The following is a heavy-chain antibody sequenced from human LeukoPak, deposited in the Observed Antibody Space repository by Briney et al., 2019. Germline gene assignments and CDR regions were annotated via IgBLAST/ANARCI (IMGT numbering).Heavy chain of an antibody. V-gene: IGHV1-2*02. CDR3: ARDQRSTNYWFDP. Sequence: ASVKVSCKASGYTFTGYYMHWVRQAPGQGLEWMGWINPNSGGTNYAQKFQGRVTMTRDTSISTAYMELSRLRSDDTAVYYCARDQRSTNYWFDPWGQGTLVTDSS. CDR1: GYTFTGYY. D-gene: IGHD1-7*01. CDR2: INPNSGGT. J-gene: IGHJ5*02.